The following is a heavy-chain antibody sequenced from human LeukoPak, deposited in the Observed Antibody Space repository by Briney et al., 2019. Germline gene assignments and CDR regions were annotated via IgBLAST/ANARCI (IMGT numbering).Heavy chain of an antibody. CDR2: ISYDGSNK. CDR3: AKSSMDV. V-gene: IGHV3-30*18. J-gene: IGHJ6*02. CDR1: GFTFSSYG. Sequence: GRSLRLSCAASGFTFSSYGMHWVRQAPGKGLEWVAVISYDGSNKYYADSVKGRFTISRDNSKNTLYLQMNSLRAEDTAVYYCAKSSMDVWGQGTMVTVSS.